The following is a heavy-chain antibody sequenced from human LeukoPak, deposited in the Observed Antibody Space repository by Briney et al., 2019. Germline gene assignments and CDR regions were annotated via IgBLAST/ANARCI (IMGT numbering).Heavy chain of an antibody. CDR1: GGSFSGYY. D-gene: IGHD3-16*01. J-gene: IGHJ4*02. CDR2: INHSGST. CDR3: AREWGRVIDY. Sequence: SETLSLTGAVYGGSFSGYYWSWIRQPPGKGLEWIGEINHSGSTNYNPSLKSRVTISVDTSKNQFSLKLSSVTAADTAVYYCAREWGRVIDYWGQGTLVTVSS. V-gene: IGHV4-34*01.